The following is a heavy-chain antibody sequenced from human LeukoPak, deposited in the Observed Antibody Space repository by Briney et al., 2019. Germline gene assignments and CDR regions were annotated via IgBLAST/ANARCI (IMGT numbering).Heavy chain of an antibody. Sequence: SETLSLTCTISASSGSIGRHFWAWIRQPPGRGLEWLGYARYTGDTIGSHSLNSRLTMSVDMSKKEFTLRLSSVTAADTAVYYCARLGERLVGATWAFDYWGQGTLVTVSS. V-gene: IGHV4-59*11. CDR3: ARLGERLVGATWAFDY. CDR1: ASSGSIGRHF. CDR2: ARYTGDT. J-gene: IGHJ4*02. D-gene: IGHD1-26*01.